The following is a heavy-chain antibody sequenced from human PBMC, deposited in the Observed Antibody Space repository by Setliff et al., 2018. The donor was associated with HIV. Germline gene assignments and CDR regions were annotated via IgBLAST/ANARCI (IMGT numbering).Heavy chain of an antibody. CDR1: GYIFTNYG. V-gene: IGHV1-2*02. Sequence: GASVKVSCKASGYIFTNYGISWVRQAPGQGLEWMGWINPNMGDTQYAQKFQGRIIMTRDTSINTVYMELSSLTSDDTALYYCARQDIPTGYYLFDYWGQGTQVTVSS. CDR3: ARQDIPTGYYLFDY. J-gene: IGHJ4*02. D-gene: IGHD3-9*01. CDR2: INPNMGDT.